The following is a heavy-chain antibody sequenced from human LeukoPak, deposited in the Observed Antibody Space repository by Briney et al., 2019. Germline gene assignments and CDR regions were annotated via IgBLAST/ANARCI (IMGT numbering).Heavy chain of an antibody. D-gene: IGHD7-27*01. CDR2: IYSGGRT. J-gene: IGHJ4*02. CDR1: GFIVSSNY. V-gene: IGHV3-66*01. Sequence: GGSLRLSCAVSGFIVSSNYMTWVRQAPGKGLEWVSVIYSGGRTYYADSVKGRFTTSRDNSKNTLYLQMNSLRAEDTAVYYCARASTLRTGDAHWGQGTLVTVSS. CDR3: ARASTLRTGDAH.